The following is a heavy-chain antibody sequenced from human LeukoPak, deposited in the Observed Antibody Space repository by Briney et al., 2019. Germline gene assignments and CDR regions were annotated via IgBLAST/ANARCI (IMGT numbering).Heavy chain of an antibody. CDR2: IYYSGST. J-gene: IGHJ4*02. D-gene: IGHD3-16*01. CDR1: GGSISSYY. Sequence: SETLSLTCTVSGGSISSYYWSWIRQPPGKGLEWIGSIYYSGSTYYNPSLKSRVTISVDTSKNQFSLKLSSVTAADTAVYYCASDGGVDYWGQGTLVTVSS. CDR3: ASDGGVDY. V-gene: IGHV4-39*01.